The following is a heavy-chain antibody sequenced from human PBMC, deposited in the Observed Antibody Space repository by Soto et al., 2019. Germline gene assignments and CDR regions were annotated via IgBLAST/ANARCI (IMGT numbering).Heavy chain of an antibody. CDR2: ISYDGSKK. Sequence: QVQLVESGGGVVQPGRSLRLSCSASGFTFSSYAVHWVRQAPGKGLEWVATISYDGSKKYYADSVKGRFTISRDNSKNTLSLQMDSLRAEDMAVYYCVNVASRPFDYWGQGTLVTVSS. D-gene: IGHD6-6*01. CDR1: GFTFSSYA. CDR3: VNVASRPFDY. V-gene: IGHV3-30*04. J-gene: IGHJ4*02.